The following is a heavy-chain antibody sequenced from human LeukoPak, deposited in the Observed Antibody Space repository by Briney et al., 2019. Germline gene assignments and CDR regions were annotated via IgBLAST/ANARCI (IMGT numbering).Heavy chain of an antibody. CDR2: ISYDGSNK. Sequence: GGSLRLSCAASGFTFSSYAMLWVRQAPGKGLEWVAVISYDGSNKYYADSVKGRFTISRDNSKNTLYLQMNSLRAEDTAVYYCARLSLLANWGSVHRPSDYWGQGTLITVSS. D-gene: IGHD7-27*01. CDR3: ARLSLLANWGSVHRPSDY. CDR1: GFTFSSYA. V-gene: IGHV3-30*01. J-gene: IGHJ4*02.